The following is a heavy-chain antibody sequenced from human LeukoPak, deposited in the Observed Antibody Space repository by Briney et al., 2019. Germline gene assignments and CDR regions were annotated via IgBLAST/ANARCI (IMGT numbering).Heavy chain of an antibody. CDR1: GYTFTDYY. D-gene: IGHD5-12*01. CDR2: IHPNSGAT. CDR3: ARDMGRYSGYDYDY. V-gene: IGHV1-2*02. Sequence: ASVKVSCKASGYTFTDYYLHWVRQAPGQGLEWVGWIHPNSGATHYAQKFQGRLTMTRDTSISTAYMELTRLRSDDTAMYYCARDMGRYSGYDYDYWGQGTLVTASS. J-gene: IGHJ4*02.